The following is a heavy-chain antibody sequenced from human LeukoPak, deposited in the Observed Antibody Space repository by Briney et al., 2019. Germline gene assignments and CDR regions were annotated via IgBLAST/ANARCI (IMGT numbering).Heavy chain of an antibody. Sequence: GGSLKLSCAASGFTFSGSAMHWVRQASGKVLEWVGRIRSKANSYATAYAASVKGRFTISRDDSKNTAYLQMNSLKTEDTAVYYCTREDDYSNWFDPWGQGTLVTVSS. CDR2: IRSKANSYAT. J-gene: IGHJ5*02. V-gene: IGHV3-73*01. D-gene: IGHD4-11*01. CDR1: GFTFSGSA. CDR3: TREDDYSNWFDP.